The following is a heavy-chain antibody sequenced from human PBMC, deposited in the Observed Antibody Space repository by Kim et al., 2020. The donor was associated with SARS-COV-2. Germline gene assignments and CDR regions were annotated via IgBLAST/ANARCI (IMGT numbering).Heavy chain of an antibody. CDR2: IYSGGSST. J-gene: IGHJ4*02. D-gene: IGHD6-19*01. CDR1: GFTFSSYA. CDR3: AKGRQWLGIGDDY. Sequence: GGSLRLSCAASGFTFSSYAMSWVRQAPGKGLEWVSVIYSGGSSTYYADSVKGRFTISRDNSKNTLYLQMNSLRAEDTAVYYCAKGRQWLGIGDDYWGQGTLVTVSS. V-gene: IGHV3-23*03.